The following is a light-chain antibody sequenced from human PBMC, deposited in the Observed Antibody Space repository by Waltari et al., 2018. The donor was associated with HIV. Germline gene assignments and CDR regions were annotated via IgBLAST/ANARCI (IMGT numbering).Light chain of an antibody. J-gene: IGKJ1*01. CDR3: QQYSTLGT. V-gene: IGKV1-5*03. Sequence: DIQMTQSPSTLSASVGDRVTLTCRASQSVGLWLAWYQQKPGKAPNLLIYRASDLESGVPPRFSASGSGTEFSLTISNMQPEDFGTYYCQQYSTLGTFGQGTKVEIK. CDR1: QSVGLW. CDR2: RAS.